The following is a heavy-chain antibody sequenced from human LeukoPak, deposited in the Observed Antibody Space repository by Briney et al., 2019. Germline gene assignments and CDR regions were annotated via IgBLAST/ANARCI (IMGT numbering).Heavy chain of an antibody. CDR2: IFPIIGTA. Sequence: SVTVSFKASGGTFSSYAISWVRQAPGQGVEWMGRIFPIIGTANYAQTFQGRVTITTDESTSTAYMKLSSLRTEDTAVYYYGRHSVYYYVSNAFDIWGQGTMVTVSS. J-gene: IGHJ3*02. CDR1: GGTFSSYA. D-gene: IGHD3-22*01. CDR3: GRHSVYYYVSNAFDI. V-gene: IGHV1-69*05.